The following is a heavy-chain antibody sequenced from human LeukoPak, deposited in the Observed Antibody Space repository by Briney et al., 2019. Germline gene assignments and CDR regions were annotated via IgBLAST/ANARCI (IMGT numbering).Heavy chain of an antibody. J-gene: IGHJ5*02. D-gene: IGHD3-22*01. CDR1: GYTLTELS. Sequence: ASVKVSCKVSGYTLTELSMHWVRQAPGKGLEWMGGFDPEDGETIYAQKFQGRVTMTEDTSTDTAYMELSSLRSEDTAVYYCAREVTMIVVVPNWFDPWGQGTLVTVSS. CDR2: FDPEDGET. V-gene: IGHV1-24*01. CDR3: AREVTMIVVVPNWFDP.